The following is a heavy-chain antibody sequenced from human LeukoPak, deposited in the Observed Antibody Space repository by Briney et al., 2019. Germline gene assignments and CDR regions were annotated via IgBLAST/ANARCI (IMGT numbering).Heavy chain of an antibody. CDR3: ARVDEDTALDY. CDR1: GFTFRSYW. J-gene: IGHJ4*02. V-gene: IGHV3-7*01. CDR2: IKQDGSEK. Sequence: GGSLRLSCAASGFTFRSYWMSWVRQAPGKGLEWVANIKQDGSEKYYVDSVKGRFTISRDNAKNSLYLQMNSLRAEDTAVYYCARVDEDTALDYWGQGTLVTVSS. D-gene: IGHD5-18*01.